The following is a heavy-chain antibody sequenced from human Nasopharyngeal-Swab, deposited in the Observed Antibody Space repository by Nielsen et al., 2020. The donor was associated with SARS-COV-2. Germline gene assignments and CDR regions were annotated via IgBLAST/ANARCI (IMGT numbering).Heavy chain of an antibody. V-gene: IGHV3-21*01. J-gene: IGHJ4*02. D-gene: IGHD3-16*01. Sequence: VRQAPGKGLEWVSSISSSSSYIYYADSVKGRFTISRDNSKNTLYLQMNSLRAEDTAVYYCARDPNLRTLVYWGQGTLVTVSS. CDR2: ISSSSSYI. CDR3: ARDPNLRTLVY.